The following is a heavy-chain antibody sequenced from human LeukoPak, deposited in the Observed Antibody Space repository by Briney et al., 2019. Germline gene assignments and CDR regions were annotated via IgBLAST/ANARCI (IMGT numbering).Heavy chain of an antibody. Sequence: GGSLRLSCAASGFTFSSYSMNWVRQAPGKGLEWVSYISSSSSTIYYADSVKGRFPISRDNAKNSLSLQMNSLRAEDRAVYYCARGGYSYGPLYYFDYGGEGT. V-gene: IGHV3-48*04. CDR1: GFTFSSYS. CDR3: ARGGYSYGPLYYFDY. CDR2: ISSSSSTI. D-gene: IGHD5-18*01. J-gene: IGHJ4*02.